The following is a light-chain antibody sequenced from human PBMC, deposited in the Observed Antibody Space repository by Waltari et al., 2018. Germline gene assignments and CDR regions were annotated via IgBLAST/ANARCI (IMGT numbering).Light chain of an antibody. CDR3: QAYGTSQGT. V-gene: IGKV3-20*01. J-gene: IGKJ1*01. CDR2: GAS. Sequence: EIVLTQSPGTLSLSPGERATLPCRASQSISTTYFTWYQQKPGQAPRMLIYGASRRATGIPDRFSGGGSGTDFTLTINRLEAEDFAVYYCQAYGTSQGTFGQGTKVEIK. CDR1: QSISTTY.